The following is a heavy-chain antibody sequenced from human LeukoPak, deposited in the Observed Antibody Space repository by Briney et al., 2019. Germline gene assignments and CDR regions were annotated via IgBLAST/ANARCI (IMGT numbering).Heavy chain of an antibody. CDR2: IYYSGST. CDR3: ASNNNQYYDSSGYYSS. D-gene: IGHD3-22*01. V-gene: IGHV4-39*01. Sequence: SETLSLTCTVSGGSISSSHYYWGWIRQPPGKGLEWLATIYYSGSTDYNTSLKSRITISVDTSKNQFSLKLSSVTAADAAVYYCASNNNQYYDSSGYYSSWGQGTLVTVSS. J-gene: IGHJ5*02. CDR1: GGSISSSHYY.